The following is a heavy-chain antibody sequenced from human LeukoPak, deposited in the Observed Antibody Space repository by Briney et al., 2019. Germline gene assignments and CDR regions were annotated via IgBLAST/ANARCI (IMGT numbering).Heavy chain of an antibody. CDR1: GGSISSSSYY. Sequence: SETLSLTCTVSGGSISSSSYYWGWIRQPPGKGLEWIGSIYYSGSTYYNPSLKSRVTISVDTSKNQFSLKLSSVTAADTAVYYCASPGWELMFDYWGQGTLVTVSS. J-gene: IGHJ4*02. CDR2: IYYSGST. V-gene: IGHV4-39*01. CDR3: ASPGWELMFDY. D-gene: IGHD1-26*01.